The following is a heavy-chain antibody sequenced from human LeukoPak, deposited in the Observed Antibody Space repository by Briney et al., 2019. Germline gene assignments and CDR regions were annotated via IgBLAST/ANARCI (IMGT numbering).Heavy chain of an antibody. CDR1: GFTFSSYS. CDR3: ARDRPRYYYDSSGSQENWFDP. D-gene: IGHD3-22*01. V-gene: IGHV3-21*01. CDR2: ISSSSSYI. J-gene: IGHJ5*02. Sequence: GGSLRLSCAASGFTFSSYSMNWVRQAPGKGLEWVSSISSSSSYIYYADSVKGRFTISRDNAKNSLYLQMNSLRAEDTAVYYCARDRPRYYYDSSGSQENWFDPWGQGTLVTVSS.